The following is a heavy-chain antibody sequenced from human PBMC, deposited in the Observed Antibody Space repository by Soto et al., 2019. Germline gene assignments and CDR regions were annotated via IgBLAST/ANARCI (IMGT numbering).Heavy chain of an antibody. J-gene: IGHJ4*02. CDR2: ISAKNGNT. D-gene: IGHD3-22*01. Sequence: SSVKVSCKTSGYTFSDYGISWVRQAPGQGLEWMGWISAKNGNTNFAQKFRGRVTMTTDTSTSTIYMELRNLKLDDTAVYYCAKATYDTTFYTSSLDNWGQGTLVTVSS. V-gene: IGHV1-18*01. CDR1: GYTFSDYG. CDR3: AKATYDTTFYTSSLDN.